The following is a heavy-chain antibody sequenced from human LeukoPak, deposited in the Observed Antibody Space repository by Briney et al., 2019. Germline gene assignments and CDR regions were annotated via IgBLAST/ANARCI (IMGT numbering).Heavy chain of an antibody. J-gene: IGHJ5*02. CDR1: AYSISNGFV. CDR2: IYHSGTT. V-gene: IGHV4-38-2*02. Sequence: SETLSLTCTVSAYSISNGFVWGWIRPPPGKGREWIAIIYHSGTTYYNPSLKSRVTMSVDTSKNQFSLRLSSVTAADTAVYYCTRLSHVAGAPKVSWFDPWGQGTLVTVSS. D-gene: IGHD1-26*01. CDR3: TRLSHVAGAPKVSWFDP.